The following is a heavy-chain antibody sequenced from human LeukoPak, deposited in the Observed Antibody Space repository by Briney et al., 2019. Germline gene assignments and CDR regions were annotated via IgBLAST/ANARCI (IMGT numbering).Heavy chain of an antibody. CDR3: ASTWEVAGTGY. D-gene: IGHD6-19*01. J-gene: IGHJ4*02. Sequence: GGSLRLSCAASGFTFRSYSMNWVRQVPGKGLEWVSSISSSGSNIYYADSAKGRFTISRDNAKDSLYLQMNSLRVEDTAIYYCASTWEVAGTGYWGQGTLVIVSS. V-gene: IGHV3-21*01. CDR2: ISSSGSNI. CDR1: GFTFRSYS.